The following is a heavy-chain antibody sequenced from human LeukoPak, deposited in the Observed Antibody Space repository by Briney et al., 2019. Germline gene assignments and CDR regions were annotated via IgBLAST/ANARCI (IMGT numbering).Heavy chain of an antibody. CDR3: ARDSVGYGLYFDY. D-gene: IGHD3-22*01. CDR1: GFTFSSYS. J-gene: IGHJ4*02. V-gene: IGHV3-23*01. Sequence: GGSLRLSCAASGFTFSSYSMTWVRQAPGKGLEWVSAISGSGGSTYYADSVKGRFTISRDNAKNSLYLQMNSLRDEDTAVYYCARDSVGYGLYFDYWGQGTLVTVSS. CDR2: ISGSGGST.